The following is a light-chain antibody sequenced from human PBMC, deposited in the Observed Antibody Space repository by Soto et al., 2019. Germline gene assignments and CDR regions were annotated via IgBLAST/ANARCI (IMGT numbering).Light chain of an antibody. J-gene: IGKJ2*01. V-gene: IGKV3-11*01. CDR2: DAS. CDR1: QSLRSS. Sequence: EIVMTQSPATLSVSPGERATLSCRASQSLRSSIAWYQQKPGQAPRLLIYDASNRATGIPARFSGSGSGTDFTLTISSLEPEDFAVYYCQQRSNWPGTFGQGTKLEIK. CDR3: QQRSNWPGT.